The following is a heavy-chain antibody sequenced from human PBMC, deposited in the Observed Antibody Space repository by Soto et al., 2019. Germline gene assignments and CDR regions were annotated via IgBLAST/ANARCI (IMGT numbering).Heavy chain of an antibody. V-gene: IGHV4-30-2*01. D-gene: IGHD5-12*01. CDR1: GGSISSGGYP. CDR2: IYHSGST. CDR3: ARERRGYSGYDSTHRFDP. J-gene: IGHJ5*02. Sequence: SETLSLTCAVSGGSISSGGYPWSWIRQPTVQGLEWIGYIYHSGSTYYNPSLQSRVTISVDRSKNQFSLKLSSVTAADTAVYYCARERRGYSGYDSTHRFDPWGQGSLLTAS.